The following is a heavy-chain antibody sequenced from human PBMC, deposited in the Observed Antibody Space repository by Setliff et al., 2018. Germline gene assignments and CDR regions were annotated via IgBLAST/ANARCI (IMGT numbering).Heavy chain of an antibody. Sequence: SETLSLTCAVSGVSVNSLTWWSWVRQTPGKGLEWIGYIFSSGSTNNNPSLKSRVTISVATSKPQFYLELTSVTAADTAVYYCAGYGYDGSQYQGGFYYMDVWGKGTTVTVSS. V-gene: IGHV4-4*02. CDR2: IFSSGST. CDR3: AGYGYDGSQYQGGFYYMDV. J-gene: IGHJ6*03. D-gene: IGHD3-16*01. CDR1: GVSVNSLTW.